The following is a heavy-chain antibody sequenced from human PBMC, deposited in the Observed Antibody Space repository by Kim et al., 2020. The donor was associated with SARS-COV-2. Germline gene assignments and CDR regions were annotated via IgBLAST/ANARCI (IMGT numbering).Heavy chain of an antibody. Sequence: SETLSLTCAVYGGSFSGYYWCWIRQPPGKGLEWVGEINHSGSTNYNPSLKSRVTISVDTSKTQFSLKLSSVTAADTAVYYCSRGGLRDYDSSGYYGYWGQGTLVTVSS. CDR1: GGSFSGYY. CDR2: INHSGST. V-gene: IGHV4-34*01. D-gene: IGHD3-22*01. J-gene: IGHJ4*02. CDR3: SRGGLRDYDSSGYYGY.